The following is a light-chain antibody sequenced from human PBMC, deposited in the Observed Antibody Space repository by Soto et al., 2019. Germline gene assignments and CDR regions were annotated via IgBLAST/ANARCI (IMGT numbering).Light chain of an antibody. CDR3: QKYKNWPYT. CDR2: GAS. CDR1: ENIRTD. J-gene: IGKJ2*01. Sequence: EIVTTQSPATLSVSPGERATLSCRASENIRTDLAWYQQKPGQAPRLLLSGASTRATGVPLRFTGGGSGKEFTLTIRNPQSEDFAVYYCQKYKNWPYTFGQGTRLEI. V-gene: IGKV3-15*01.